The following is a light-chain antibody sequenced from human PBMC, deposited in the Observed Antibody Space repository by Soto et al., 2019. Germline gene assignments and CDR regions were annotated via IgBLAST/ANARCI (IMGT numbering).Light chain of an antibody. CDR3: QQSLGIPYT. V-gene: IGKV1-39*01. Sequence: DIQMTQSPSSLSASVGDRVTITCRASQSITGYLNWYQQKPGKAPKLLIYAASSLQSGVPSRFSGSGSGTDFTLTISSLQRDDFATYFCQQSLGIPYTFGQGTRRETK. J-gene: IGKJ2*01. CDR2: AAS. CDR1: QSITGY.